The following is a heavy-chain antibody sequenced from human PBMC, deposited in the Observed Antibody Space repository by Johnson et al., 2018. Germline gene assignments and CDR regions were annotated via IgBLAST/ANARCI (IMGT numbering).Heavy chain of an antibody. CDR1: EFTFSSYG. CDR3: AKDARDGSGYFSRGGFDI. Sequence: QVQLVESGGGVVQPGRSLRLSCAASEFTFSSYGMHWVRQAPGKGLEWVSVIYSGGSTYYADSVKGRFTISRDNSKNTLYLQMNSLRAEDTALYYCAKDARDGSGYFSRGGFDIWGQGTMVTVSS. D-gene: IGHD3-22*01. V-gene: IGHV3-NL1*01. J-gene: IGHJ3*02. CDR2: IYSGGST.